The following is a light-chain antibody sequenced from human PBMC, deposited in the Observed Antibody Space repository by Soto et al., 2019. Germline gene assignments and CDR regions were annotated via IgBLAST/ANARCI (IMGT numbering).Light chain of an antibody. CDR2: EVS. Sequence: QSALTQPASVSGSPGQSITISCTGTSSDVGGYNYVSWYQQHPGKAPKLMIYEVSNRPSGVSNRYSGSKSGNTASLTISGLQAEDEAVYYCRSYTSSSLYVFGTGTKLTVL. V-gene: IGLV2-14*01. J-gene: IGLJ1*01. CDR3: RSYTSSSLYV. CDR1: SSDVGGYNY.